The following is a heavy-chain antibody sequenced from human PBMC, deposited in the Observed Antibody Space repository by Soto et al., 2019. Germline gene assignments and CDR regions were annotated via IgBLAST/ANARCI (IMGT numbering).Heavy chain of an antibody. CDR3: ARARIGAAGTKYYFDY. CDR1: GFTFSNFA. V-gene: IGHV3-64*07. J-gene: IGHJ4*02. Sequence: EVQLAESGGGLVQPGGSLRLSCAASGFTFSNFAVHWVCQAPGKGPEFVSGISSTGASIFYADSVKGRVTISRDNSKNTVNLQMGSLKPEDTAVYYCARARIGAAGTKYYFDYWGRGTLVTVSS. CDR2: ISSTGASI. D-gene: IGHD6-13*01.